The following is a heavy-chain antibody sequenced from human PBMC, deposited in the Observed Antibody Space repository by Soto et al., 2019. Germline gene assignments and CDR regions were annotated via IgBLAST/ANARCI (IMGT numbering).Heavy chain of an antibody. CDR3: AKEQGWELGSVYYGMDV. D-gene: IGHD1-26*01. Sequence: QVQLVESGGGVVQPGRSLRLSCAASGFTFSSYGMHWVRQAPGKGREWVAVISYDGSNKDYADSVKGRFTISRDNSKNTLYLQMNSRRAEDTAVYYCAKEQGWELGSVYYGMDVWGQGTTVTVSS. V-gene: IGHV3-30*18. J-gene: IGHJ6*01. CDR1: GFTFSSYG. CDR2: ISYDGSNK.